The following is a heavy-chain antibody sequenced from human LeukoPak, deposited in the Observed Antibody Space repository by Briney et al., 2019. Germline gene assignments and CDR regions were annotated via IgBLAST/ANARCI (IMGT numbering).Heavy chain of an antibody. J-gene: IGHJ4*02. CDR3: ARGRNVVATSGYFDY. CDR1: GFTVSSHY. D-gene: IGHD5-12*01. CDR2: IYSGFSA. V-gene: IGHV3-53*05. Sequence: PGGSLRLSCAASGFTVSSHYVTWVRQAPGKGLGWVSVIYSGFSADYADSVKGRFTISRDNSKNTLYLQMNRLRAEDTAVYYCARGRNVVATSGYFDYWGQGTLVTVSS.